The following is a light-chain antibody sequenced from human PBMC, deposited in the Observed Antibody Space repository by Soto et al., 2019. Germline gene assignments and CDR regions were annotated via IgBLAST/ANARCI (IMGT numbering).Light chain of an antibody. J-gene: IGLJ2*01. CDR3: SSYTSASTPLV. CDR2: DVS. V-gene: IGLV2-14*01. CDR1: GSDVGGYNY. Sequence: QSALTQPASVSGSPGQSITISCTGTGSDVGGYNYVSWYQQHPGKAPKVMIYDVSNRPSGVSNRFSGSKSGNTASLTISGLQAVDEADYYCSSYTSASTPLVFGGGTKLTVL.